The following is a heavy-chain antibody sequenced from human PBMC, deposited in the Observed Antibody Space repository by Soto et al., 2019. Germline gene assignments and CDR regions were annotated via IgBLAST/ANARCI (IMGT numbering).Heavy chain of an antibody. V-gene: IGHV3-74*01. J-gene: IGHJ4*02. CDR1: GFIFTNFW. D-gene: IGHD1-20*01. Sequence: GGSLRLSCEASGFIFTNFWMHWVRQVPGKGLVWVSRIDTSGRSTSYADSVKGRFTISRDNAKNTVSLQMNSLRAEDTGVYYCAKDSRYFDLWSQGSLVTVPS. CDR3: AKDSRYFDL. CDR2: IDTSGRST.